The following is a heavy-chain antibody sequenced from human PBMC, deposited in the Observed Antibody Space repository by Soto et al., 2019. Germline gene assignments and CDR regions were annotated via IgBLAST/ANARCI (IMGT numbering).Heavy chain of an antibody. CDR2: ISTYSGDT. CDR1: GYNFSDFG. Sequence: AASVKVSCKASGYNFSDFGITWVRQAPGQGLEWMGWISTYSGDTKYAQKFQGRVTMTTDTSTTTAYLELRSLRSDDTAVYYCARHHGPTTSENWFDPWGQGTLVTVSS. CDR3: ARHHGPTTSENWFDP. V-gene: IGHV1-18*04. D-gene: IGHD5-12*01. J-gene: IGHJ5*02.